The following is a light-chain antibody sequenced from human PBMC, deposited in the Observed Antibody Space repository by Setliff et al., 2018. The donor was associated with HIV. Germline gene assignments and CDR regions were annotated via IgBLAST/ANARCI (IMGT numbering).Light chain of an antibody. CDR1: SNDVGRYDL. CDR2: QAT. J-gene: IGLJ1*01. Sequence: SVLTQPASVSGSPGQSIPISCTGTSNDVGRYDLVSWYQQHPARAPKLIIYQATRRPSGVSNRFSGSKSGNTASLTISGLQAEDEADYYCCSNTGSNTYVFGTGTKGTVL. V-gene: IGLV2-23*01. CDR3: CSNTGSNTYV.